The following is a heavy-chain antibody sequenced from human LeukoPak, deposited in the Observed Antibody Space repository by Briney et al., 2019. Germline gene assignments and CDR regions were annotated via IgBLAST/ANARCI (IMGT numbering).Heavy chain of an antibody. Sequence: GESLKISCKGSRYSFTSYWIGWVRQMPGKGLEWMGIIYTGDSDTRYSPSFQGQVTISADKPISTAYLQWSSLKASDTAMYYCARVPVDAFDIWGQGTMVTVSS. CDR1: RYSFTSYW. V-gene: IGHV5-51*04. CDR3: ARVPVDAFDI. CDR2: IYTGDSDT. J-gene: IGHJ3*02.